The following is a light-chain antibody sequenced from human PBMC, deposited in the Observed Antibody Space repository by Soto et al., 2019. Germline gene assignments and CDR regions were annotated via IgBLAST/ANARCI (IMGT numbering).Light chain of an antibody. V-gene: IGKV3-20*01. Sequence: EIFLTQSPFTLSLSPVEIATLSCTASQSVSNNYLAWYQQKPGQAPRLLIYGASNRATGIPDRFSGSGSGTDFTLTISRLEPEDFAVYYCQQYGSSGTFGQGTKVDNK. J-gene: IGKJ1*01. CDR3: QQYGSSGT. CDR2: GAS. CDR1: QSVSNNY.